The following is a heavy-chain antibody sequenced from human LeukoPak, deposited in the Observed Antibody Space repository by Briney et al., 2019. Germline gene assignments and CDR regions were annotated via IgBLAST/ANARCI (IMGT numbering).Heavy chain of an antibody. CDR3: ARGHYYYGSGSYSPRYFDY. D-gene: IGHD3-10*01. J-gene: IGHJ4*02. Sequence: GGSLRLSCAASGFTFSSYGMHWARQAPGKGLEWVAVIWYDGSNKYYADSVKGRFTISRDNSKNTLYLQMNSLRAEDTAVYYCARGHYYYGSGSYSPRYFDYWGQGTLVTVSS. V-gene: IGHV3-33*01. CDR1: GFTFSSYG. CDR2: IWYDGSNK.